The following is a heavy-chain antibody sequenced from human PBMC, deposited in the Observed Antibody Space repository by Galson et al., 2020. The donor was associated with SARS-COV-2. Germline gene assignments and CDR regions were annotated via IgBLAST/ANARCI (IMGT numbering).Heavy chain of an antibody. CDR1: GFTFSSYS. V-gene: IGHV3-21*01. Sequence: GESLKISCAASGFTFSSYSMNWVRQAPGKGLEWVSSISSSSSYINYADPVKGRFTLYRDNAKNSLYLQMNSLRAGDTAVYFCARVGYFHDSSGSRHYYYGLDVWGQGTTVTVSS. CDR3: ARVGYFHDSSGSRHYYYGLDV. CDR2: ISSSSSYI. J-gene: IGHJ6*02. D-gene: IGHD3-22*01.